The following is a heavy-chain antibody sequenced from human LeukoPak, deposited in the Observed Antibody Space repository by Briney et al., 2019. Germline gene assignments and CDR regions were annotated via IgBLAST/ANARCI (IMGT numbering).Heavy chain of an antibody. CDR2: ISGSGGST. V-gene: IGHV3-23*01. Sequence: GRSLRLSCAASGFTFSSYAMSWVRQAPGKGLEWVSAISGSGGSTYYADSVKGRFTISRDNSKNTLYLQMNSLRAEGTAVYYCAKSKHNWNPNWFDPWGQGTLVTVSS. D-gene: IGHD1-20*01. CDR1: GFTFSSYA. J-gene: IGHJ5*02. CDR3: AKSKHNWNPNWFDP.